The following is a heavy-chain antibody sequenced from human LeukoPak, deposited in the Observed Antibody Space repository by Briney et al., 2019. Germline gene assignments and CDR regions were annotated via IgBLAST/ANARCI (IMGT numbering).Heavy chain of an antibody. Sequence: ASVSVSCKASGYTFTGYYMHWVRQAPGQGLEWRVWINPNSGGTNYAQKFQGRVTMTRDTSISTAYMELSRLRSDDTALYYCARVKGKYSSGLGLFDPWGQGTLVTVSS. CDR2: INPNSGGT. CDR3: ARVKGKYSSGLGLFDP. CDR1: GYTFTGYY. V-gene: IGHV1-2*02. D-gene: IGHD6-19*01. J-gene: IGHJ5*02.